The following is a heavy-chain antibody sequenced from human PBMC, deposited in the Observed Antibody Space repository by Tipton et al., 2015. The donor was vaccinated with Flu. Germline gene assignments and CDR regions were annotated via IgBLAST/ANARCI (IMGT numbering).Heavy chain of an antibody. V-gene: IGHV4-59*08. CDR1: GGSISSYY. J-gene: IGHJ6*02. CDR3: ARHRYSSSWTPMGYYYGMDV. CDR2: TYYRGST. D-gene: IGHD6-13*01. Sequence: TLSLTCTVSGGSISSYYWSWIRQPPGKGLEWIGYTYYRGSTNYNPSLKSRVTKSVDTSKNLFSLKLSSVTAADPAVYYCARHRYSSSWTPMGYYYGMDVWGQGTTVTVSS.